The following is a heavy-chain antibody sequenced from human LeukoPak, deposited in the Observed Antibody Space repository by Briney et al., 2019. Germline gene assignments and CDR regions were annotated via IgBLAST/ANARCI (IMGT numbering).Heavy chain of an antibody. V-gene: IGHV3-21*01. D-gene: IGHD6-13*01. J-gene: IGHJ4*02. CDR2: ISSSSSYI. CDR1: GFTFSSYS. Sequence: PGGSLRLSCAASGFTFSSYSMNWVRQAPGKGLEWVSSISSSSSYIYYADSVKGRFTISRDNAKNSLYLQMNSLRAEDTAVYYCASPILSSSNYDYWGQGTLVTVSS. CDR3: ASPILSSSNYDY.